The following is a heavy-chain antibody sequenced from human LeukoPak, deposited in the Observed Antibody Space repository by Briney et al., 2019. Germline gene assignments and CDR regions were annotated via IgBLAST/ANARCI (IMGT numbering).Heavy chain of an antibody. J-gene: IGHJ3*02. V-gene: IGHV4-59*01. CDR1: GVSISSYY. CDR2: IYYSGST. D-gene: IGHD3-3*01. Sequence: PSETLSLTCTVSGVSISSYYWSWIRQPPGKGLEWIGYIYYSGSTNYNPSLKSRVTISVDTSKNQFSLKLSSVTAADTAVYYCATDLDEWSVPDAFDIWGQGTMVTVSS. CDR3: ATDLDEWSVPDAFDI.